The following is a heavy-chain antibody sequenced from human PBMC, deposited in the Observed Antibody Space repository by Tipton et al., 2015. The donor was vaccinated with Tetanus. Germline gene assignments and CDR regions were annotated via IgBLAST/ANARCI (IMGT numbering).Heavy chain of an antibody. Sequence: SLRLSCAASGFTFNTYGMNWVRQAPGKGLGWVAVIWYDGSQKYYADSVKGRVTISRDNANAMLYLELNDVRVEDTAVYYCARDDAGLDLWGQGTRVTVSS. V-gene: IGHV3-33*01. CDR2: IWYDGSQK. CDR1: GFTFNTYG. CDR3: ARDDAGLDL. J-gene: IGHJ5*02.